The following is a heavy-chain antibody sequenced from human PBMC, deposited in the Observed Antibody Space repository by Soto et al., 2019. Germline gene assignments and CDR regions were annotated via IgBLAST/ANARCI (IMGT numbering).Heavy chain of an antibody. CDR2: IIPVFGPP. Sequence: QVQLVQSGAEVKKPGSSVSVSCKSSRGTFTTDAISWVRQAPGQGLEWMGVIIPVFGPPTYAQKFQGRVTISADESTSTVHFELNNLRSEDTAIYYCARGGHNSGWYRTLDIWGQGTLVTVST. CDR1: RGTFTTDA. J-gene: IGHJ4*02. V-gene: IGHV1-69*01. CDR3: ARGGHNSGWYRTLDI. D-gene: IGHD6-19*01.